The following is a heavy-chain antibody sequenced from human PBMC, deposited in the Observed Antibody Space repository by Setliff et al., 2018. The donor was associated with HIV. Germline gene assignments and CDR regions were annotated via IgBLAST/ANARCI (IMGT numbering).Heavy chain of an antibody. CDR1: GFTFTNAW. D-gene: IGHD6-6*01. CDR3: ARLPQDVRSSIDF. J-gene: IGHJ4*02. Sequence: GGSLRLSCAASGFTFTNAWMSWVRQAPGKGLEWVGRIKSKTDGETEDYAAPVKGRFTISRDDSRSTLYLQMNSLITEDTALYYCARLPQDVRSSIDFWGQGTLVTVSS. CDR2: IKSKTDGETE. V-gene: IGHV3-15*01.